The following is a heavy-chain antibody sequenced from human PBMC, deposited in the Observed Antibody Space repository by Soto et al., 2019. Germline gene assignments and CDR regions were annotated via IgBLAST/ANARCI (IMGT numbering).Heavy chain of an antibody. D-gene: IGHD5-18*01. V-gene: IGHV3-66*01. CDR2: IYSDGST. CDR1: GFTVSSNY. Sequence: EVQLVESGGGLVQPGGSLRLSCAASGFTVSSNYMSWVRQAPGKGLEWVSLIYSDGSTYYADSVKGRFTISRDNSMNTLYLQMIRLRAEDTAVYYCARGYSHGTWGYYYYGMDVW. CDR3: ARGYSHGTWGYYYYGMDV. J-gene: IGHJ6*01.